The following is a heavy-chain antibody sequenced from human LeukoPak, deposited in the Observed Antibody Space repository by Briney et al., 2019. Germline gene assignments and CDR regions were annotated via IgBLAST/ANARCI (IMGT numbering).Heavy chain of an antibody. Sequence: SETLSLTCTVSGGSISSSTYYWSWIRQPAGKGLEWIGRVYTSGSTNYNPSLKSRVTMSVDTSKNQFSLKLSSVTAADTAVYYCARDRVIAASGRGCRFDPWGQGTLVTVSS. CDR2: VYTSGST. J-gene: IGHJ5*02. CDR1: GGSISSSTYY. D-gene: IGHD6-13*01. CDR3: ARDRVIAASGRGCRFDP. V-gene: IGHV4-61*02.